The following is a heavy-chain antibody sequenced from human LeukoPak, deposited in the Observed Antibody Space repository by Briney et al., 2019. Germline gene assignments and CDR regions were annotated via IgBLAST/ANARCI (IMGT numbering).Heavy chain of an antibody. J-gene: IGHJ4*02. V-gene: IGHV3-53*01. CDR2: LFSGGSR. CDR1: GFSVANDY. Sequence: GGSLRLSCAASGFSVANDYMNWVCQTPGKGLQWVSILFSGGSRYYAGSVKGRFTISTDTSKSTLFLQMNNLTAEDTAVYYCAISVGPTPHGFDFWGRGTLVTVSS. D-gene: IGHD1-26*01. CDR3: AISVGPTPHGFDF.